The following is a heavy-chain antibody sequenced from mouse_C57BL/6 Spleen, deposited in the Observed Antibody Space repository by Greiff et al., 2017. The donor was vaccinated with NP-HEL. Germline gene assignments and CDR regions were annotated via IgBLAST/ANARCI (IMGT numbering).Heavy chain of an antibody. Sequence: VKLQQPGAELVKPGASVKMSCKASGYTFTSYWITWVKQRPGQGLEWIGDIYPGSGSTNYNEKFKSKATLTVDTSSSTASMQLSSLTSEDSAVYYCARSGDGDYPDAMDYWGQGTSVTVSS. CDR2: IYPGSGST. V-gene: IGHV1-55*01. CDR3: ARSGDGDYPDAMDY. CDR1: GYTFTSYW. J-gene: IGHJ4*01. D-gene: IGHD2-13*01.